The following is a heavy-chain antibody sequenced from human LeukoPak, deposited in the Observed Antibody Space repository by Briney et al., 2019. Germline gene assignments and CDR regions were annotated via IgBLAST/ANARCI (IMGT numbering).Heavy chain of an antibody. CDR3: AREGVQQQLDN. D-gene: IGHD6-13*01. J-gene: IGHJ4*02. CDR1: GGSISTYY. Sequence: KPSETLSLTCTVSGGSISTYYWSWIRQPPGKGLEWIGYIYYSGSTNYNPSLKSRVTISVGTSKNQFSLKLSSVTAADTAVYYCAREGVQQQLDNWGQGTLVTVSS. CDR2: IYYSGST. V-gene: IGHV4-59*01.